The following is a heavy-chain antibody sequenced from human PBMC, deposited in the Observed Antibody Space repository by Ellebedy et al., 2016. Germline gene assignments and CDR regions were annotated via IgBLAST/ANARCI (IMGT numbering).Heavy chain of an antibody. J-gene: IGHJ4*02. CDR3: ASSTPGGGLAEAGGIFL. CDR2: INDRSDYI. D-gene: IGHD6-13*01. Sequence: GGSLRLXXEASGFAFSSNTLNWVRQAPGKGLEWVSSINDRSDYIYYADSVKGRFTIFRDNGKNSLYLQMNSLRADDTAIYYCASSTPGGGLAEAGGIFLWGRGTLVTVSS. CDR1: GFAFSSNT. V-gene: IGHV3-21*01.